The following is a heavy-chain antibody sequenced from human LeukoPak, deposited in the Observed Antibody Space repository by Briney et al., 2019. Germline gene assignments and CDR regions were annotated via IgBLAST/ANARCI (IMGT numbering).Heavy chain of an antibody. Sequence: PGGSLRLSCAVSGITLSNYGMSWVRQAPGKGLEWVAGISDSGGRTNYADSVKGRFTISRDNPKNTLYLQMNSLRAEDTLVYFCAKRGVVIRVILVGFHKEAYYFDSWGQGALVTVSS. CDR2: ISDSGGRT. CDR3: AKRGVVIRVILVGFHKEAYYFDS. D-gene: IGHD3-22*01. V-gene: IGHV3-23*01. J-gene: IGHJ4*02. CDR1: GITLSNYG.